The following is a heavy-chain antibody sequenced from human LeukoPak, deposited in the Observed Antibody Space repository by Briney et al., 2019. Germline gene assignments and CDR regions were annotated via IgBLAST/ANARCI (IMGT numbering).Heavy chain of an antibody. CDR1: GGSISSYY. CDR2: IYYSGST. V-gene: IGHV4-59*01. Sequence: SETLSLTCTVSGGSISSYYWSWIRQPPGKGLEWIGYIYYSGSTNYNPSLKGRVTISVDTSKNQFSLKLSSVTAADTAVYYCARGDVKVDYWGQGTLVTVSS. J-gene: IGHJ4*02. CDR3: ARGDVKVDY.